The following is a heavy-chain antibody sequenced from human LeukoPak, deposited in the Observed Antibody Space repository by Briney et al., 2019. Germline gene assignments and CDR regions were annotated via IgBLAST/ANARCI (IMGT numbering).Heavy chain of an antibody. CDR3: ARALRGIARPSYYYYMDV. J-gene: IGHJ6*03. V-gene: IGHV1-69*05. Sequence: GASVKVSCKASGGTFSSYAISWVRQAPGQGLEWMGGIIPILGTANYAQKFQGRVTITTDESTSTAYMELSSLRSEDTAVYYCARALRGIARPSYYYYMDVWGKGTTVTVSS. CDR1: GGTFSSYA. CDR2: IIPILGTA. D-gene: IGHD6-6*01.